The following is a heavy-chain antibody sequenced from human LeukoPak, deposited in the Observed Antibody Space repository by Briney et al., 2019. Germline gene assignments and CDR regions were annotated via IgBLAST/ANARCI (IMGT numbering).Heavy chain of an antibody. J-gene: IGHJ4*02. Sequence: GGSLRLSCAASGFTFSSYSMNWVRQAPGKGLEWVSSISSSSSYIYYADSVKGRFTISRDNSKNTLYLQMNSLRAEDTAVYYCAKTGGRLLVYWGQGTLVTVSS. CDR3: AKTGGRLLVY. CDR2: ISSSSSYI. V-gene: IGHV3-21*04. CDR1: GFTFSSYS. D-gene: IGHD5-12*01.